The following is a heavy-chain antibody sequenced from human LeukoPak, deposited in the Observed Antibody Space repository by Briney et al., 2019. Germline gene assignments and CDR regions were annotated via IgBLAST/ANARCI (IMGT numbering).Heavy chain of an antibody. J-gene: IGHJ6*02. CDR3: ARQLEGYYDSSDYGPYGMDV. V-gene: IGHV3-21*01. CDR1: GFTFSDYK. Sequence: PGGSLRLSCAASGFTFSDYKMHWVRQAPGKGLEWVSSISTSSSYIYYGDAVKGRFTNSRDNAKNSLYLQMNSLRAEDTAVYYCARQLEGYYDSSDYGPYGMDVWGQGTAVTVSS. CDR2: ISTSSSYI. D-gene: IGHD3-22*01.